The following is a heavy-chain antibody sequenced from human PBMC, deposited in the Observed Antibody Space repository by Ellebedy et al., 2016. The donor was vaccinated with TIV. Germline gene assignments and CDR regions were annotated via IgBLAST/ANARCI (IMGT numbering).Heavy chain of an antibody. CDR2: IYYSGSA. CDR3: ARQHDPKYNNYMDV. CDR1: GDSISPYY. J-gene: IGHJ6*03. Sequence: MPSETLSLTCTVSGDSISPYYWNWIRQPPGKGLEWIGYIYYSGSANYNPSLKSRVTISVDRSKNQFSLNLRSVTAADTAMYYCARQHDPKYNNYMDVWGKGTTVTVSS. V-gene: IGHV4-59*01.